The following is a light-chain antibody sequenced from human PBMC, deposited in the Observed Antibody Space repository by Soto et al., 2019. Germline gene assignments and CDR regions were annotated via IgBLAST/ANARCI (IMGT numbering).Light chain of an antibody. Sequence: EIVMTQSPATLSVSPGERATLSCRASQSVSSTLAWYQQKPGQAPRLLIYGASSRATGVPARFSGSGAGTEFTLTISSLQSEDLAAYYCQQYNNWPLYAFGQGTKLEIK. CDR3: QQYNNWPLYA. J-gene: IGKJ2*01. V-gene: IGKV3-15*01. CDR1: QSVSST. CDR2: GAS.